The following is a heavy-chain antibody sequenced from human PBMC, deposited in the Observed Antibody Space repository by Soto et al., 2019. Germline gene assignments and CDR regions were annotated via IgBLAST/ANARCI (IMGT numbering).Heavy chain of an antibody. D-gene: IGHD3-10*01. CDR3: ARRGDGSLGY. J-gene: IGHJ4*02. CDR1: GGSISSYY. CDR2: IYYSGST. V-gene: IGHV4-59*08. Sequence: QVQLQESGPGLVKPSETLSLTCTVSGGSISSYYWSWIRQPPGKGLEWIGYIYYSGSTNYNPSLKSRVTISVDTSQNQFSLKLSSVTAADTAVYYCARRGDGSLGYWGQGTLVTVSS.